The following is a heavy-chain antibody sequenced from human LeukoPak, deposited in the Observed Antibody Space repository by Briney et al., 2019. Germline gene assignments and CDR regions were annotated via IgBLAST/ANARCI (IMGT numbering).Heavy chain of an antibody. CDR2: ISSSSSYT. D-gene: IGHD6-19*01. CDR3: AREVVAVAGTRFFDY. V-gene: IGHV3-21*01. CDR1: GFTFSSYS. Sequence: GGSLRLSCAASGFTFSSYSMNWVRQAPGKGLEWVSSISSSSSYTYYADSVKGRFTISRDNAKNSLYLQMNSLRAEDTAVYYCAREVVAVAGTRFFDYWGQGTLVTVSS. J-gene: IGHJ4*02.